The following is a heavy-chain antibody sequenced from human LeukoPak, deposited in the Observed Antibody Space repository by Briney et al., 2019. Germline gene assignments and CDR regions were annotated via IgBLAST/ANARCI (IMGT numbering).Heavy chain of an antibody. Sequence: SETLSLTCTVFGGSISSYYWSWIRQPPGKGLEWIGYIYYSGSTNYNPSLKSRVTISVDTSKNQFSLKLSSVTAADTAVYYCARVKCSSTSCPPDDAFDSWGQGTMVTVSS. CDR2: IYYSGST. J-gene: IGHJ3*02. CDR1: GGSISSYY. V-gene: IGHV4-59*01. CDR3: ARVKCSSTSCPPDDAFDS. D-gene: IGHD2-2*01.